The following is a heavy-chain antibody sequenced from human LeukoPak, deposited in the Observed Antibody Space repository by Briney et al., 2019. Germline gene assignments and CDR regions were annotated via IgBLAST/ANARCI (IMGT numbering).Heavy chain of an antibody. V-gene: IGHV3-30*04. CDR2: ISYDGSNK. D-gene: IGHD3-10*01. CDR1: GFTFSSYA. Sequence: GGSLRLSCAASGFTFSSYAMHWVRQAPGKGLEWVAVISYDGSNKYYADSVKGRFTISRDNSKNTLYLQMNSLRAEDTAVYYCARGAFGEFQVYYFDYWGQGTLVTVSS. CDR3: ARGAFGEFQVYYFDY. J-gene: IGHJ4*02.